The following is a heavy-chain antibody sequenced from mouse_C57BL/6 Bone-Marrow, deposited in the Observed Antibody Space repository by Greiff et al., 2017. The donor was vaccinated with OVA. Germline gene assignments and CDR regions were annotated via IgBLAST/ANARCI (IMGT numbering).Heavy chain of an antibody. CDR2: FTMYSDAT. Sequence: VVESGAELVRPGSSVKLSCKDSYFSFLASAMHWVKQRPGHGLVWIGSFTMYSDATEYSENFKGKATLIANPSSSTAYMELISLTSEYSAVYYCANGNYFDYWGQGTTLTVSS. CDR3: ANGNYFDY. V-gene: IGHV1-49*01. J-gene: IGHJ2*01. CDR1: YFSFLASA. D-gene: IGHD2-1*01.